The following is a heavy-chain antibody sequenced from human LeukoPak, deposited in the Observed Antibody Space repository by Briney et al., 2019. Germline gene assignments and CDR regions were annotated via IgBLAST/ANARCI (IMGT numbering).Heavy chain of an antibody. J-gene: IGHJ4*02. CDR1: GGSISSYY. V-gene: IGHV4-59*01. CDR2: IYYSGST. D-gene: IGHD1-26*01. CDR3: ARVGGSGFGNFDY. Sequence: SETLSLTCAVSGGSISSYYWSWIRQPPGKGLEWIGYIYYSGSTNYNPSLKSRVTISVDTSKNQFSLKLSSVTAADTAVYYCARVGGSGFGNFDYWGQGTLVTVSS.